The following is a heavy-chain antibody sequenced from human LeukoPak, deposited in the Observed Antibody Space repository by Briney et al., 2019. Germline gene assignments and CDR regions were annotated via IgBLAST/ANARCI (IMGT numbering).Heavy chain of an antibody. CDR2: IIPIFGTA. Sequence: TVKVSCKASGGTFSSYAISWVRQAPGQGLEWMGGIIPIFGTANYAQKFQGRVTITADESTSTAYMELSSLRSEDTAVYYCARAWGVVTAIDYWGQGTLVTVSS. V-gene: IGHV1-69*01. CDR1: GGTFSSYA. J-gene: IGHJ4*02. CDR3: ARAWGVVTAIDY. D-gene: IGHD2-21*02.